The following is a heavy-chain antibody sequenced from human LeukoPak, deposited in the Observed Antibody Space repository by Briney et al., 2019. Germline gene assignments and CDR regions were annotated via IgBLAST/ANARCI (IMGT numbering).Heavy chain of an antibody. CDR2: ITDSGGST. CDR1: GFTFSSYE. D-gene: IGHD5-18*01. J-gene: IGHJ5*02. CDR3: APPDTLMDIA. Sequence: QAGGSLRLSCAASGFTFSSYEMNWVRQAPGKGLEWVSCITDSGGSTYYAVSVKGRFTISRDNSKNMLYLQMNSLRAEDTAVYYCAPPDTLMDIAWGQGTLVTVSS. V-gene: IGHV3-23*01.